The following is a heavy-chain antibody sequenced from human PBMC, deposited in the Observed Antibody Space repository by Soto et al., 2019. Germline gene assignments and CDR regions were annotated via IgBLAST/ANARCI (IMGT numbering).Heavy chain of an antibody. V-gene: IGHV3-30*18. CDR1: GFTFSSYG. Sequence: QVQLVESGGGVVQPGRSLRLSCAASGFTFSSYGMHWVRQAPGKGLEWVAIITYDGGNKYYADSVKGRFTISRDNSKNTLYLQMCILRSEDTAVYYCAKALYSPSLYGMDVWGQGTTVTVSS. D-gene: IGHD6-6*01. CDR2: ITYDGGNK. J-gene: IGHJ6*02. CDR3: AKALYSPSLYGMDV.